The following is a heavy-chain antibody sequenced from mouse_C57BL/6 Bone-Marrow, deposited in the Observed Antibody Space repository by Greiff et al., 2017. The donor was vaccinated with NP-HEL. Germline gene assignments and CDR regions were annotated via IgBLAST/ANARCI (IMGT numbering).Heavy chain of an antibody. V-gene: IGHV6-3*01. CDR1: GFTFSNYW. D-gene: IGHD1-1*01. CDR2: IRLKSDNYAT. CDR3: TGAPITTVVSYAMDY. J-gene: IGHJ4*01. Sequence: EVKLVESGGGLVQPGGSMKLSCVASGFTFSNYWMNWVRQSPEKGLEWVAQIRLKSDNYATHYAESVKGRFTISRDDSKSSVYLQMNNLRAEDTGIYYCTGAPITTVVSYAMDYWGQGTSVTVSS.